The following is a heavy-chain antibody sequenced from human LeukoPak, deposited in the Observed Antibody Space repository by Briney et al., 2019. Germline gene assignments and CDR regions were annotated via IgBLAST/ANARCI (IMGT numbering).Heavy chain of an antibody. J-gene: IGHJ6*02. CDR1: GGSFSGYY. CDR3: ARGGAAAGYYYYYYGMGV. Sequence: SETLSLTCAVYGGSFSGYYWSWIRQPPGKGLEWIGEINHSGSTNYNPSLKSRVPISVDTSKNQFPLKLSSVTAADTAVYYCARGGAAAGYYYYYYGMGVWGQGTTVTVSS. V-gene: IGHV4-34*01. CDR2: INHSGST. D-gene: IGHD6-13*01.